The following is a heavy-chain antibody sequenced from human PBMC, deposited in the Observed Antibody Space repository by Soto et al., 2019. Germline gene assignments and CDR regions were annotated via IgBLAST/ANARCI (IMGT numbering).Heavy chain of an antibody. CDR1: GGSVSDKTYY. D-gene: IGHD4-17*01. CDR3: ARTTAVPNTLRSRYFFDY. J-gene: IGHJ4*02. Sequence: PSETLSLTCSVSGGSVSDKTYYWSWIRQPPGKRLEWIGYVYYSGTTNYNPSLKSRVTISVDLSKNRCSLRLSSVTTADTALYYCARTTAVPNTLRSRYFFDYWGQGTLVTV. CDR2: VYYSGTT. V-gene: IGHV4-61*01.